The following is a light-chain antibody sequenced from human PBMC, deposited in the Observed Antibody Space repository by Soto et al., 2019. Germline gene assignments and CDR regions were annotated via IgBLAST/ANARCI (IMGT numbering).Light chain of an antibody. J-gene: IGKJ1*01. CDR2: WAS. CDR1: QSILYSSSNNNY. Sequence: DIVMTQSPDSLAVSLGERATINCKSSQSILYSSSNNNYLAWYQQKPGQPPKLLIYWASTRASGVPDRFSGSGSGTDFTLTISSLQAEDVAVYYCQQYYSLLWTFGQGTKVEIK. V-gene: IGKV4-1*01. CDR3: QQYYSLLWT.